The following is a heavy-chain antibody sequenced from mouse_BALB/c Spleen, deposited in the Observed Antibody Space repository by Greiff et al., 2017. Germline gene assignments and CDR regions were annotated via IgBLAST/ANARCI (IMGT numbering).Heavy chain of an antibody. CDR1: GFNIKDYY. Sequence: VQLQQSGAELVRPGASVKLSCTASGFNIKDYYMHWVKQRPEQGLEWIGWIDPENGDTEYATKFQGKATMTADTSSNTAYLQLSSLTSEDTAVYYCGAYYAMDYWGQGTSVTVSS. CDR2: IDPENGDT. V-gene: IGHV14-4*02. J-gene: IGHJ4*01. CDR3: GAYYAMDY.